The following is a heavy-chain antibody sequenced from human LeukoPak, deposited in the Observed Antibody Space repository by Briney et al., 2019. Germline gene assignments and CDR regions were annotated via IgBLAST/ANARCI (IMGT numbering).Heavy chain of an antibody. CDR3: ASDYGDSHGAFDI. CDR2: INHSGST. Sequence: PSETLSLTCAVYGGSFNGYYWSWICQPPGKGLEWSGEINHSGSTNYNPSLKSRVTISVDTSKNQFSLKLSSVTAADTAVYYCASDYGDSHGAFDIWGQGTMVTVSS. J-gene: IGHJ3*02. V-gene: IGHV4-34*01. D-gene: IGHD4-17*01. CDR1: GGSFNGYY.